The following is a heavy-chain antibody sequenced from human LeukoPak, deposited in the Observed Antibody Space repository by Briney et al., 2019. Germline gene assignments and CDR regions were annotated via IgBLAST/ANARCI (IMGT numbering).Heavy chain of an antibody. J-gene: IGHJ4*02. CDR2: IRSKIYGGTP. V-gene: IGHV3-49*04. Sequence: SGGSLRLSCTASGFTFGDYAMTWVRQAPGKGLEWVGFIRSKIYGGTPEYAASVKSRFTISRDDSKGIAYLQMNSLKTEDTAVYYCTRDQTPYYWGQGTLVTVS. CDR1: GFTFGDYA. CDR3: TRDQTPYY.